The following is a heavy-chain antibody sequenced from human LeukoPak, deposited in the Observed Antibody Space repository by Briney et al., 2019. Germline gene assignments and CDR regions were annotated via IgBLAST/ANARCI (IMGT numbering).Heavy chain of an antibody. Sequence: SVEVSCKASGGTFSSYAISWVRQPPAQGLEWMGGVIPIFGTANYAQKFQARGTITADKSTSTAYMELSSLRSEETDVYYCATTYDFWSGYASPHDYWGKGTLVTVSS. CDR1: GGTFSSYA. V-gene: IGHV1-69*06. D-gene: IGHD3-3*01. J-gene: IGHJ4*02. CDR2: VIPIFGTA. CDR3: ATTYDFWSGYASPHDY.